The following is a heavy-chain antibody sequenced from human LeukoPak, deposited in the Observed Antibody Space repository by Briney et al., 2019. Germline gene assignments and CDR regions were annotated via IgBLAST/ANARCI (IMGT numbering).Heavy chain of an antibody. CDR3: ARRGSTTMIVEGYAGHYYYMDV. CDR1: GFTFSSYA. J-gene: IGHJ6*03. D-gene: IGHD3-22*01. CDR2: ISSNGGST. Sequence: GGSLRLSCAASGFTFSSYAMHWVRQAPGKGLEYVSAISSNGGSTYYANSVKGRFTISRDNSKNTLYLQMGSLRAEDMAVYYCARRGSTTMIVEGYAGHYYYMDVWGKGTTVTVSS. V-gene: IGHV3-64*01.